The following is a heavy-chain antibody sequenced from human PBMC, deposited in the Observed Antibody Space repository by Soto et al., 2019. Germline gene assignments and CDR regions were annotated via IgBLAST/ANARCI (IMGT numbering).Heavy chain of an antibody. CDR1: GYTFTSYD. CDR3: ARGPYCSGGSCYSGGPDYYYYYYMDV. D-gene: IGHD2-15*01. CDR2: MNPNSGNT. V-gene: IGHV1-8*01. Sequence: ASVKVSCKASGYTFTSYDINWVRQATGQGLEWMGWMNPNSGNTGYAQKFQGRVTMTRNTSISTAYMELSGLRSEDTAVYYCARGPYCSGGSCYSGGPDYYYYYYMDVWGKGTTVTVSS. J-gene: IGHJ6*03.